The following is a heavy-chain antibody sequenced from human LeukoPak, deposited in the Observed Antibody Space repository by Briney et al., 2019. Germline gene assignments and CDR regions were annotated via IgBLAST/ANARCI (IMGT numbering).Heavy chain of an antibody. CDR3: TRAWNDGLIYYYYYMDV. V-gene: IGHV3-49*04. CDR1: GFTFGDYA. Sequence: AGGSLRLACTASGFTFGDYAMSWVRQAPGKGLEWVGFIRSKAYGGTTEYAASVKGRFTISRDDSKSIAYLQMNSLKTEDTAVYYCTRAWNDGLIYYYYYMDVWGKGTTVTISS. J-gene: IGHJ6*03. D-gene: IGHD1-1*01. CDR2: IRSKAYGGTT.